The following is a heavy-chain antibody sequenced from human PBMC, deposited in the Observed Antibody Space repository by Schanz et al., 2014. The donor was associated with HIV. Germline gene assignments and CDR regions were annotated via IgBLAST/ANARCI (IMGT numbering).Heavy chain of an antibody. CDR3: ARDQNVISMVRGVMGGVDY. V-gene: IGHV1-2*02. CDR2: INPSSGGT. Sequence: QVQLMQSGAEVKEPGASVKVSCKASGYTFSGHYLHWVRQAPGQGLEWMGWINPSSGGTNYAQKFQGRVTMTRDTSISTAYMELRRLRSDDTAVYYCARDQNVISMVRGVMGGVDYWGQGTLVTVSS. CDR1: GYTFSGHY. D-gene: IGHD3-10*01. J-gene: IGHJ4*02.